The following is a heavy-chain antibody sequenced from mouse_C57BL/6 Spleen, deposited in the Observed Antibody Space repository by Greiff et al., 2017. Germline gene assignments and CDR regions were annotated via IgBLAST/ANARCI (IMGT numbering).Heavy chain of an antibody. J-gene: IGHJ3*01. Sequence: ESGPGLVKPSQSLSLTCSATGYSITSGYYWNWIRQFPGNILEWMGYISYDGSNNYNPSLKNRISITLDTSKNQFFLKLNYVTTEDTATYYCVRGGLGFAYWGQGTLVTVSA. CDR2: ISYDGSN. CDR3: VRGGLGFAY. V-gene: IGHV3-6*01. CDR1: GYSITSGYY. D-gene: IGHD2-4*01.